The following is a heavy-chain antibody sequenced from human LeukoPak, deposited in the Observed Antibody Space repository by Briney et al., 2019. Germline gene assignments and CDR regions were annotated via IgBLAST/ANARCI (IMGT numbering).Heavy chain of an antibody. D-gene: IGHD3-10*01. CDR2: IYYSGST. V-gene: IGHV4-59*12. J-gene: IGHJ4*02. Sequence: SETLSLTCTVSGGSISSYYWSWIRQPPGKGLEWIGYIYYSGSTNYNPSLKSRVTISVDTSKNQFSLKLSSVTAADTAVYYCARGLRYYGSGRMKSYYFDYWGQGTLVTVSS. CDR1: GGSISSYY. CDR3: ARGLRYYGSGRMKSYYFDY.